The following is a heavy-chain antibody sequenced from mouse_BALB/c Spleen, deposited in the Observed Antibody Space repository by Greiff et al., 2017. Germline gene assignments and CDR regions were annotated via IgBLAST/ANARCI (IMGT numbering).Heavy chain of an antibody. CDR2: ISYSGST. J-gene: IGHJ1*01. CDR3: ARGAYGYDVYFDV. V-gene: IGHV3-2*02. CDR1: GYSITSDYA. D-gene: IGHD2-2*01. Sequence: EVKLMESGPGLVKPSQSLSLTCTVTGYSITSDYAWNWIRQFPGNKLEWMGYISYSGSTSYNPSLKSRISITRDTSKNQFFLQLNSVTTEDTATYYCARGAYGYDVYFDVWGAGTTVTVSS.